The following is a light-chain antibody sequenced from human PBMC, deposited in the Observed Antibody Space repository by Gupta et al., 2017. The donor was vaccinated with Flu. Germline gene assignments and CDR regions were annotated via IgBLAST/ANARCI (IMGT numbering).Light chain of an antibody. CDR1: TGAVTSCYY. J-gene: IGLJ3*02. Sequence: QTVGTPEPSLTVSPGGTVTLACASSTGAVTSCYYPNCFQQKPGQAPSALIYSTSTKHTWTPARFSGSLLGGKAALTLSGVQPEDEAEYYCLLYYGGARVFGGGTKLTVL. V-gene: IGLV7-43*01. CDR3: LLYYGGARV. CDR2: STS.